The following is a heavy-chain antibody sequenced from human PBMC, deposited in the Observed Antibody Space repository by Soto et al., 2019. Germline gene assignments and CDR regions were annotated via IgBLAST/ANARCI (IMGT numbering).Heavy chain of an antibody. V-gene: IGHV3-11*01. CDR1: GFTFSAYY. CDR2: ISSSGSTI. CDR3: ARCSMIRPNWYDP. Sequence: QVQLVESGGGLVKPGGSLRLSCAASGFTFSAYYMGWFPQAPGKGLEWVSYISSSGSTIYYAVSVKGRFTISRDNAKNSTYRQMNSLRAEDTAVYKRARCSMIRPNWYDPWGQGTLVTVSS. D-gene: IGHD3-22*01. J-gene: IGHJ5*02.